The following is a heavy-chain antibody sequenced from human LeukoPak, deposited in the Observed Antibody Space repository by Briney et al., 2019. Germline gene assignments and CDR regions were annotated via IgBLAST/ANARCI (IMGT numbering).Heavy chain of an antibody. J-gene: IGHJ4*02. Sequence: GGSLRLSCAASGFTFSSYWMTWVRKAPGKGLEWVANINQDGSEKYYVDSVRGRFTISRDNAKNSLYLQMNSLRAEDTAVYYCARAGLLWFGESKFDYWGQGTLVTVSS. CDR1: GFTFSSYW. CDR2: INQDGSEK. V-gene: IGHV3-7*01. CDR3: ARAGLLWFGESKFDY. D-gene: IGHD3-10*01.